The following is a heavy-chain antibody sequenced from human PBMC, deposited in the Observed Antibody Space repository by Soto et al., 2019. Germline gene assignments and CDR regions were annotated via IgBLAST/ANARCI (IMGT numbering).Heavy chain of an antibody. J-gene: IGHJ5*02. CDR1: GFTFDDYA. D-gene: IGHD1-1*01. CDR3: AKDISTGTTPFSWFDP. V-gene: IGHV3-9*01. CDR2: ISWNSGSI. Sequence: DVQLVESGGGLVQPGRSLRLSCAASGFTFDDYAMHWVRQLPGKGLEWVSGISWNSGSIGYADSVKGRFTISRDNAKNSLYLQMNNLRAEDTAFYYCAKDISTGTTPFSWFDPWGQGTLVTVSS.